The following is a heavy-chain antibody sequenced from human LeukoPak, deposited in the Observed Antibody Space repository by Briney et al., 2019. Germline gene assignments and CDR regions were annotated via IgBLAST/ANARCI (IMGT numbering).Heavy chain of an antibody. CDR1: GLTFSSYW. V-gene: IGHV3-7*01. Sequence: PGGSLRLSCAASGLTFSSYWMSWVRQAPGKGLEWVANIKQDGSEKYYVDSVKGRFTISRDNAKNSLYLQMNSLRAEDTAVYYCARGRSGSYQRYYFDYWGQGTLVTVSS. CDR2: IKQDGSEK. D-gene: IGHD1-26*01. CDR3: ARGRSGSYQRYYFDY. J-gene: IGHJ4*02.